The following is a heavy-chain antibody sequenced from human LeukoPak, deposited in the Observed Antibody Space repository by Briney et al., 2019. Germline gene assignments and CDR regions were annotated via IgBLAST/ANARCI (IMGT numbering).Heavy chain of an antibody. V-gene: IGHV5-51*01. CDR1: GYTFTSSW. Sequence: ESLKISWKGSGYTFTSSWIGWVRQMAGKGLGCVGMIYPGDSDTRYSPSFQGQVTISAGRSINTAYLHWSSLKASDSAMYYCARQDGDYYYGSDYWGQGTLVTVSS. CDR2: IYPGDSDT. D-gene: IGHD3-22*01. J-gene: IGHJ4*02. CDR3: ARQDGDYYYGSDY.